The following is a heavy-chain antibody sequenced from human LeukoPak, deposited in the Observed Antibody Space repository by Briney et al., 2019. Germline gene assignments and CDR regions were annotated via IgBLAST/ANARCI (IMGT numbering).Heavy chain of an antibody. Sequence: SVKVSCKASGGTFSSYAISWVRQAPGQGLEWMGRIIPILGIANYAQKFQGRVTITADKSTSTAYMELSSLRSEDTAVYYCAREDHSSGWYYFDYWGQGTLVTVSS. J-gene: IGHJ4*02. V-gene: IGHV1-69*04. D-gene: IGHD6-19*01. CDR2: IIPILGIA. CDR3: AREDHSSGWYYFDY. CDR1: GGTFSSYA.